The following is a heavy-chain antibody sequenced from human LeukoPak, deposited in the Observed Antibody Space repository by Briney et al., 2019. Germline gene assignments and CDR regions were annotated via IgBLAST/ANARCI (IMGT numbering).Heavy chain of an antibody. CDR2: IHYTGTT. V-gene: IGHV4-39*07. D-gene: IGHD3-10*01. CDR1: GGSIRSSSYN. Sequence: SETLSLTCTVSGGSIRSSSYNWGWIRQPPGKGLEWIGNIHYTGTTFYNPSLKSRVTILIDTSKNQFSLKLSSVTAADTAVYYCARDVNNAYYYGDSGFWDWGQGTLVTVSS. J-gene: IGHJ4*02. CDR3: ARDVNNAYYYGDSGFWD.